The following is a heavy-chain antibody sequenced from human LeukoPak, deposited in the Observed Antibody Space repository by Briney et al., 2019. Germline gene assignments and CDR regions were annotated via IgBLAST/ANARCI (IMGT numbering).Heavy chain of an antibody. CDR3: ARKDYGSGSFARSFDY. Sequence: PSETLSLTCAVYGGSLNGHYWSWIRQPPGKGLEWIGEGSESGGTKFNPSLKSRVTISADTSKNQFSLKLTSVTAADTAVYYCARKDYGSGSFARSFDYWGQGTLVTVSS. CDR2: GSESGGT. D-gene: IGHD3-10*01. J-gene: IGHJ4*02. V-gene: IGHV4-34*01. CDR1: GGSLNGHY.